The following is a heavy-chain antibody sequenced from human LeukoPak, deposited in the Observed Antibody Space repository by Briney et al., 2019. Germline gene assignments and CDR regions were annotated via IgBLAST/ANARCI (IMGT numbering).Heavy chain of an antibody. Sequence: GGSLRLSCAASGVIISSYAMSWVRQAPGKGLEWVSAINSRGDNTYYADFVKGRFTISRDNSKSTVYLQMNSLRTEDTAVYYCAKDRVSPGFNWFDPWGQGTLVTVSS. CDR2: INSRGDNT. J-gene: IGHJ5*02. V-gene: IGHV3-23*01. D-gene: IGHD2/OR15-2a*01. CDR3: AKDRVSPGFNWFDP. CDR1: GVIISSYA.